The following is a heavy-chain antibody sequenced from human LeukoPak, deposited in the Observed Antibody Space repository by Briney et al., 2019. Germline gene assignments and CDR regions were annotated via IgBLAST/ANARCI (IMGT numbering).Heavy chain of an antibody. D-gene: IGHD2-21*02. J-gene: IGHJ4*02. CDR3: ARFVGRRAETATWSAFVDY. Sequence: SQTLSLTCTVSGGSISSGGYYWSWIRQHPGKGLEWIGYIYHSGSTYYNPTLKSRVTISVDTSKNQFSLKLSSVTAADTAVYYCARFVGRRAETATWSAFVDYWGQGTLVTVSS. CDR1: GGSISSGGYY. CDR2: IYHSGST. V-gene: IGHV4-31*03.